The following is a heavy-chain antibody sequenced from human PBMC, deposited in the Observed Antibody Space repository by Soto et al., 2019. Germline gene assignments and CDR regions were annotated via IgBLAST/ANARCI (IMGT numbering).Heavy chain of an antibody. J-gene: IGHJ6*02. CDR1: GYTFARYG. Sequence: QVQLVQSGGEVKKPGASVKVSCKGSGYTFARYGVSWVRQAPGQGLEWMGWISLYNGNTNYARKVQGRVTMTADTSTSTVYVELRSLRSDDTAVYYCARVIAVAGNTHFRMDVWGQGTTVTVSS. CDR2: ISLYNGNT. V-gene: IGHV1-18*01. CDR3: ARVIAVAGNTHFRMDV. D-gene: IGHD6-19*01.